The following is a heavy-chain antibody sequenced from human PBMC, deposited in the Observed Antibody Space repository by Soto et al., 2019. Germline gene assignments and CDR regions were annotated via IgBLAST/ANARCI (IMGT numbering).Heavy chain of an antibody. V-gene: IGHV3-9*01. J-gene: IGHJ4*02. D-gene: IGHD3-10*01. CDR2: SGWNSEII. Sequence: GGSLRLSCAASGFSFDDYAMHWVRRAPGKGLEWVSGSGWNSEIIGYAESVMGRFTISRDNAKNSLYLQMNSLRSEDTAVYYCARPGYGGFDYWGQGTLVT. CDR3: ARPGYGGFDY. CDR1: GFSFDDYA.